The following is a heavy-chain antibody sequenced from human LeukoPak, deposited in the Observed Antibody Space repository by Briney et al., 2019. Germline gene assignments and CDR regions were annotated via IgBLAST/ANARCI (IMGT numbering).Heavy chain of an antibody. CDR2: ISQNGNEK. CDR1: GFTFSTYA. D-gene: IGHD1-26*01. J-gene: IGHJ3*01. Sequence: GTSLRLSCAASGFTFSTYAMHWVRQAPGKGLEWVAVISQNGNEKYYTDSVKGRFTISRDNSMSTLYLQMNTLRGEDTAIYYCARERCVVGACGAFDAWGQGTMATVSS. CDR3: ARERCVVGACGAFDA. V-gene: IGHV3-30*04.